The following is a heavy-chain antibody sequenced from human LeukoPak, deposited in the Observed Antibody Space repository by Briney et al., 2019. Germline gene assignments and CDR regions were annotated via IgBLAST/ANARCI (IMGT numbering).Heavy chain of an antibody. D-gene: IGHD3-10*01. Sequence: ASVKVSCKASGYTFTSYDINWVRQATGQGLEWMGWMNPNSGNTGYAQKFQGRVTMTRNTSISTAYMELSSLRSEDTAVYYCAMRTDPSYMVREYYYGMDVWGQGTTVTVSS. CDR2: MNPNSGNT. V-gene: IGHV1-8*01. CDR3: AMRTDPSYMVREYYYGMDV. J-gene: IGHJ6*02. CDR1: GYTFTSYD.